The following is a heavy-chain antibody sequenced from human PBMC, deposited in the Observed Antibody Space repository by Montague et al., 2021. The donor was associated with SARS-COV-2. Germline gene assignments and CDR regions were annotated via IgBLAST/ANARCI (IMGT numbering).Heavy chain of an antibody. Sequence: SLRLSCAASGFTVSDNYMSWVRQAPGKGLEWVSVIYSGGTTYCADSVKGRFTISRDNSKNTLYLQMNSLGPEDTAVYYCAGGASGYDRVFDFWGQGTLVTVSS. J-gene: IGHJ4*02. CDR2: IYSGGTT. D-gene: IGHD5-12*01. CDR1: GFTVSDNY. CDR3: AGGASGYDRVFDF. V-gene: IGHV3-66*02.